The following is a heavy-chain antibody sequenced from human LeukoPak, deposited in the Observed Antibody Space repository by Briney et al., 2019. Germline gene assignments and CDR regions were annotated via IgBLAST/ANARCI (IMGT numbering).Heavy chain of an antibody. J-gene: IGHJ4*02. Sequence: GGSLRLSCAASGFTFRNSAMAWVRQAPGKGLEWVSAMNGSGDIIKSADSVKGRFTISRDNSRNTLYLQVSSLRAEDTAIYYCAKYVASGYYASFEYWGQGTLVTVSS. CDR2: MNGSGDII. D-gene: IGHD3-10*01. CDR3: AKYVASGYYASFEY. V-gene: IGHV3-23*01. CDR1: GFTFRNSA.